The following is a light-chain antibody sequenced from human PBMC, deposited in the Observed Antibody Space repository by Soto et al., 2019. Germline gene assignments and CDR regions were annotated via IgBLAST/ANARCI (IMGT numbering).Light chain of an antibody. V-gene: IGKV3-11*01. J-gene: IGKJ5*01. Sequence: EIVMTQSPATLSVSPGGRATLSCRANQSISDTLAWYQQKPGQAPRLLIYGASNRATGIPARFSGSGSGTDFTLTISSLEPEDFAVYYCQQRSNWPPHFGQGTRLEIK. CDR2: GAS. CDR1: QSISDT. CDR3: QQRSNWPPH.